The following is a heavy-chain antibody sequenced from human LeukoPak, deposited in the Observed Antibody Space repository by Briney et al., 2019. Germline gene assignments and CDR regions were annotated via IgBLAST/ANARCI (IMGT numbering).Heavy chain of an antibody. V-gene: IGHV3-30-3*01. Sequence: GRSLRLSCAASGFTFSSYAMHWVRQAPGKGLEWVAVISYDGSNKYYADSVKGRFTISRDNSKNTLYLQMNSLRAEDTAVYYCARLNDYGDYVAFDIWGQGTMVTVSS. CDR1: GFTFSSYA. CDR3: ARLNDYGDYVAFDI. J-gene: IGHJ3*02. D-gene: IGHD4-17*01. CDR2: ISYDGSNK.